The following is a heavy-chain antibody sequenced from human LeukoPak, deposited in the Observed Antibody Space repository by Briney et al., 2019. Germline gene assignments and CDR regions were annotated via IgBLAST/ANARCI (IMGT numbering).Heavy chain of an antibody. V-gene: IGHV3-23*01. D-gene: IGHD6-25*01. CDR1: GFTFSIYA. J-gene: IGHJ4*02. CDR3: ARGSAAAGYDY. CDR2: ISGSGDST. Sequence: GGSLRLSCAASGFTFSIYAMSWVRQAPGKGLEWVSTISGSGDSTYYADSVKGRFTISRDNSKNTLYLQMNSLRAEDTAVYYCARGSAAAGYDYWGQGTLVTVSS.